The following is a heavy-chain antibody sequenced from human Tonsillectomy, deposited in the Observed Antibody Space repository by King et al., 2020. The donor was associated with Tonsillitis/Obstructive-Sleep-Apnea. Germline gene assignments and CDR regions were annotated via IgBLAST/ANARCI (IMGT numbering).Heavy chain of an antibody. Sequence: VQLVESGAEVKTPGASVKVSYKASGYTFTWYYIHWVRQARGQGLEWMGIINPSSGVTRYAQKFQGRVTMTTDTSASTVHLELSSLRSEDTAVYYCARDDVVGRYIDSWGQGTLVTVSS. J-gene: IGHJ4*02. CDR1: GYTFTWYY. CDR2: INPSSGVT. V-gene: IGHV1-46*01. D-gene: IGHD2-21*01. CDR3: ARDDVVGRYIDS.